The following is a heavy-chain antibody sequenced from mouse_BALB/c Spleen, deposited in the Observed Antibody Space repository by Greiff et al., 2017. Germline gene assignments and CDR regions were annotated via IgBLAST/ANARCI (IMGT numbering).Heavy chain of an antibody. CDR1: GFTFSDYY. CDR2: ISDGGSYT. V-gene: IGHV5-4*02. Sequence: EVMLVESGGGLVKPGGSLKLSCAASGFTFSDYYMYWVRQTPEKRLEWVATISDGGSYTYYPDSVKGRFTISRDNAKNNLYLQMSSLKSEDTAMYYCARDDYDEEAGFAYWGQGTLVTVSA. D-gene: IGHD2-4*01. CDR3: ARDDYDEEAGFAY. J-gene: IGHJ3*01.